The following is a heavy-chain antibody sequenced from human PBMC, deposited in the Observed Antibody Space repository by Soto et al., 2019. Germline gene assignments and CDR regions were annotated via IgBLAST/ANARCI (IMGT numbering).Heavy chain of an antibody. D-gene: IGHD3-22*01. CDR3: AHIRKTVFIPDPQFDP. CDR1: GFSLSTSGVG. V-gene: IGHV2-5*02. CDR2: IYWDDDK. Sequence: QITLKESGPTLVKPTQTLTLTCTFSGFSLSTSGVGVGWIRQPPGKALEWLALIYWDDDKRYSPSLKSRLTITKDTSKNQVVLTMTNMDPVDTATYYCAHIRKTVFIPDPQFDPWGQGTMVTVSS. J-gene: IGHJ5*02.